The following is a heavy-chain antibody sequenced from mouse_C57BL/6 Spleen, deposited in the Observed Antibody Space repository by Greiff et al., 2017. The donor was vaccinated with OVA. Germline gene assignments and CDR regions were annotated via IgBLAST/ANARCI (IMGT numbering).Heavy chain of an antibody. Sequence: EVKLMESGGGLVKPGGSLKLSCAASGFTFSDYGMHWVRQAPEKELEWVAYISSGSSTIYYADTVKGRFTISRDNAKNTLFLQMTSLRSEDTAMYYCARAKTGSYFDYWGQGTTLTVSS. CDR3: ARAKTGSYFDY. D-gene: IGHD4-1*01. V-gene: IGHV5-17*01. CDR1: GFTFSDYG. J-gene: IGHJ2*01. CDR2: ISSGSSTI.